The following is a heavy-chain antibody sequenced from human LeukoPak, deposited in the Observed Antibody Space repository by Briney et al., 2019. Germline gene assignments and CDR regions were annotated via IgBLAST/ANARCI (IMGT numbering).Heavy chain of an antibody. CDR3: AREYFGP. V-gene: IGHV4-61*01. CDR1: GVSVSSGSYY. J-gene: IGHJ5*02. CDR2: IYYSGST. D-gene: IGHD3-9*01. Sequence: SETLSLTCTVSGVSVSSGSYYWSWIRQPPGKGLEWIGYIYYSGSTNYNPSLKSRVTISVDTSKNQFSLKLSSVTAADTAVYYCAREYFGPWGQGTLVTVSS.